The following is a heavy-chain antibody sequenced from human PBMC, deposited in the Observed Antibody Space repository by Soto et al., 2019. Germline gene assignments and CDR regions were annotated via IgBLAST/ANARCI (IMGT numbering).Heavy chain of an antibody. J-gene: IGHJ3*01. CDR2: IYQSGST. Sequence: SETLSLTCAVSGGSISSGGYSWSWIRQPPGKGLEWIGYIYQSGSTYYNPSLKSRVTISVDTSKNQFSLRLSSVTAADTAVYYCARDPWRTPPEAAFDVWGQGTKVTVSS. V-gene: IGHV4-30-2*01. D-gene: IGHD1-1*01. CDR3: ARDPWRTPPEAAFDV. CDR1: GGSISSGGYS.